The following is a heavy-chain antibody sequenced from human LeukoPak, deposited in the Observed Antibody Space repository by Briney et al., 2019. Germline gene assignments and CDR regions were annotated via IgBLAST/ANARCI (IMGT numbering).Heavy chain of an antibody. CDR1: GFTFRGSA. CDR3: TRPHYDSSGYYYAFDY. V-gene: IGHV3-73*01. Sequence: GGSLRLSCAASGFTFRGSAMHWVRQASGKGLEWVGRIRSKANSYATAYAASVKGRFTISRDDSKNTAYLQMNSLKTEDTAVYYCTRPHYDSSGYYYAFDYWGQGTLVTVSS. D-gene: IGHD3-22*01. J-gene: IGHJ4*02. CDR2: IRSKANSYAT.